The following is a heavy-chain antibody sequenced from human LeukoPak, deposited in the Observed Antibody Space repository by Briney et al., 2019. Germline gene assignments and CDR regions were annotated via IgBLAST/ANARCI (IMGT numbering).Heavy chain of an antibody. J-gene: IGHJ4*02. D-gene: IGHD2-21*02. CDR1: GFTFSSYA. Sequence: GGSLRLSCAASGFTFSSYAMHWVRQAPGKGLEWVAVISYDRSNKYYADSVKGRFTISRDNSKNTLYLQMNSLRAEDTAVYYCARDHTTYCGGDCYSGYWGQGTLVTVSS. CDR3: ARDHTTYCGGDCYSGY. V-gene: IGHV3-30-3*01. CDR2: ISYDRSNK.